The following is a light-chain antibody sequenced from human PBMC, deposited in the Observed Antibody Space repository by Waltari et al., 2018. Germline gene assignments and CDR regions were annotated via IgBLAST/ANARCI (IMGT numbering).Light chain of an antibody. CDR2: TTS. J-gene: IGKJ4*02. Sequence: DIQMTQSPSTLSASVGDRVSITCRASQIISTWLSWYQQKPRKAPKLLIYTTSGLESDAPSRFSGSGSGTEFTLTISSLKPDHFATYYCQQYNDYPLTFGGGTKVEIK. CDR1: QIISTW. V-gene: IGKV1-5*03. CDR3: QQYNDYPLT.